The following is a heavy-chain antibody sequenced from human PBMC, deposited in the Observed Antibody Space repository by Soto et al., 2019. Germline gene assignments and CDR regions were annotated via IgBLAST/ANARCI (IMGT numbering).Heavy chain of an antibody. CDR2: INWNGGST. J-gene: IGHJ4*02. V-gene: IGHV3-20*04. D-gene: IGHD6-19*01. CDR3: ARLYSSAWYGPGRY. Sequence: EVRLVESGGGVVRPGGSLRLSCAASGFTFDDYGMSWVRQAPGKGLEWVSGINWNGGSTGYADSVKGRFTISRDNAKNSLYLQMNSMRAEDTALYYCARLYSSAWYGPGRYWGQGTLVTVSS. CDR1: GFTFDDYG.